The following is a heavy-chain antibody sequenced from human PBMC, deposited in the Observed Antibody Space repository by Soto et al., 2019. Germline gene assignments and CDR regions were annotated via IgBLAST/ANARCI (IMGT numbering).Heavy chain of an antibody. J-gene: IGHJ6*02. D-gene: IGHD4-17*01. CDR2: ISYDGSNK. CDR1: GFTFSSYA. V-gene: IGHV3-30-3*01. Sequence: SLRLSCAAYGFTFSSYARHWVRQAPGKGLEWVAVISYDGSNKYYADSVKGRFTISRDNSKNTLYLQMNSLRAEDTAVYYCARGHGDYYYGMDVWGQGTTVNVSS. CDR3: ARGHGDYYYGMDV.